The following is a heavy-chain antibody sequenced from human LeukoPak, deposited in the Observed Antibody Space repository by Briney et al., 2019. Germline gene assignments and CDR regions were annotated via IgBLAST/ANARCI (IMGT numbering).Heavy chain of an antibody. CDR3: ARSDYCSSTTGFYYYYYMDV. J-gene: IGHJ6*03. Sequence: KPSETLSLTCTVSGGSISSHYWSWIRQPPGKGLEWIGYIYYSGSTNYNPSLKSRVTISVDTSKNQFSLKLSSVTAADTAVYYCARSDYCSSTTGFYYYYYMDVWGKGTTATVSS. D-gene: IGHD2-2*01. V-gene: IGHV4-59*11. CDR2: IYYSGST. CDR1: GGSISSHY.